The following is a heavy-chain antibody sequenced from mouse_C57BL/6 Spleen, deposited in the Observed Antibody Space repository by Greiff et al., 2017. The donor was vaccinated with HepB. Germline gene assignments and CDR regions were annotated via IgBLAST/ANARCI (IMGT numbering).Heavy chain of an antibody. V-gene: IGHV1-52*01. J-gene: IGHJ1*03. CDR2: IDPSDSDT. Sequence: QVQLQQPGAELVRPGSSVKLSCKASGYTFTSYWMHWVKQRPIQGLEWIGNIDPSDSDTHYNQKFKDKATLTVDKSSSTAYMQLSSLTSEDSAVYYCASYGSDWYFDVWGTGTTVTVSS. D-gene: IGHD1-1*01. CDR1: GYTFTSYW. CDR3: ASYGSDWYFDV.